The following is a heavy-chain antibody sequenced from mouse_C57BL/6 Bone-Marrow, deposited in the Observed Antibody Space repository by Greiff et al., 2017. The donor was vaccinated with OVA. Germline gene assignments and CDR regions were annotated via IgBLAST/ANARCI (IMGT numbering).Heavy chain of an antibody. CDR3: ASLAY. J-gene: IGHJ3*01. V-gene: IGHV14-2*01. CDR1: GFNIKDYD. Sequence: EVQLQQSGAELVKPGASVKLSCTASGFNIKDYDMHWVQQRTDKGLEWIGRIDPEAGATKYAPKVPGKATLTADTSSNKAYLQLRSLTSEDTAVYYCASLAYWGQGTRVTVSA. CDR2: IDPEAGAT.